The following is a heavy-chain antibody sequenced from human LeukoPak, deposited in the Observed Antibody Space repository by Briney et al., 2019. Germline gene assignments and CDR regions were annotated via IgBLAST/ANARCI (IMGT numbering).Heavy chain of an antibody. Sequence: GASVKVSCKASGYTFTSYGISWVRQAPGQGLEWMGWISPYNGNRNYAHKHQGRVTMTTDTSTSTAYMELRSLRSDDTAVYYCVRYRGDYGLGYWGQGTLVTVSS. CDR3: VRYRGDYGLGY. V-gene: IGHV1-18*01. CDR1: GYTFTSYG. J-gene: IGHJ4*02. CDR2: ISPYNGNR. D-gene: IGHD4-17*01.